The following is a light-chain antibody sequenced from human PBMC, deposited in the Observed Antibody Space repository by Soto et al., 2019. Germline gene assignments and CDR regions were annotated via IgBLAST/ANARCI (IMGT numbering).Light chain of an antibody. CDR1: QSISMY. Sequence: DIQMTQSPSSLSASVGDRVTITCRASQSISMYLNWYQQKPGKAPKLLIYAASSLQSGVPSRFSGGGSETDFTLTITFLQPEDFATYYCQQSYSTPRTFGQGTRLEIK. CDR2: AAS. CDR3: QQSYSTPRT. V-gene: IGKV1-39*01. J-gene: IGKJ5*01.